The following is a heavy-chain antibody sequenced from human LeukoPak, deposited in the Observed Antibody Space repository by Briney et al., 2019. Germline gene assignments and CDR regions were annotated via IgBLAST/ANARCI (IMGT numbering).Heavy chain of an antibody. V-gene: IGHV3-21*01. J-gene: IGHJ4*02. D-gene: IGHD1-26*01. CDR1: GFTVSDYS. CDR2: SSSSSSYI. CDR3: ARQGDGSYFDY. Sequence: GGSLRLSCAASGFTVSDYSMSWVRQAPGKGLDGVSSSSSSSSYIYYADSVKGRFTISRDNSKNTLYLQMNSLRAEDTAVYYCARQGDGSYFDYWGQGTLVTVSS.